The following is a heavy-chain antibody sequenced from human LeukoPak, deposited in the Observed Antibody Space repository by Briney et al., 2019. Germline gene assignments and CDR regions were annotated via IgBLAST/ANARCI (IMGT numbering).Heavy chain of an antibody. CDR3: AREGSGIVVAGTLGFDY. V-gene: IGHV1-46*01. CDR1: GYTFTSYY. CDR2: INPSGGST. Sequence: GASVTVSCKASGYTFTSYYMHWVRQAPGQGLEWMGIINPSGGSTSYAQKFQGRVTMTRDMSTSTVYMELSSLRSEDTAVYYCAREGSGIVVAGTLGFDYWGQGTLVTVSS. J-gene: IGHJ4*02. D-gene: IGHD6-19*01.